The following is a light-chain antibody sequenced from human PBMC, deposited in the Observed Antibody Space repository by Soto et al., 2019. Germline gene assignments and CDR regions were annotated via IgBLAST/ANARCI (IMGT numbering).Light chain of an antibody. V-gene: IGLV1-51*01. J-gene: IGLJ2*01. CDR1: SSNIGNNY. CDR3: GTWHSSLSAVV. CDR2: DNS. Sequence: QSALTQPPSLSAAPGQKVTISCSGSSSNIGNNYVSWYQQFPGTAPKLLIYDNSKRPSGIPDRFSGSKSGTSATLDITGLQTGDEADYYCGTWHSSLSAVVFGGGTKVTLL.